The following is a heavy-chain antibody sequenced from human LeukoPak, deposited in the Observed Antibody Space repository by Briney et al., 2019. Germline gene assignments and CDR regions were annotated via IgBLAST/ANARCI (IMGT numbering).Heavy chain of an antibody. CDR2: IKQDGSEK. J-gene: IGHJ4*02. D-gene: IGHD3-22*01. CDR3: ARDRKWLLRPLDY. V-gene: IGHV3-7*01. Sequence: PGGSLRLSCAASGFTFSSYWMSWVRQAPGKGLEWMANIKQDGSEKYYVDSVKGRFTISRDNAKNSLYLQMNSLRAEDTAVYYCARDRKWLLRPLDYWGQGTLVTVSS. CDR1: GFTFSSYW.